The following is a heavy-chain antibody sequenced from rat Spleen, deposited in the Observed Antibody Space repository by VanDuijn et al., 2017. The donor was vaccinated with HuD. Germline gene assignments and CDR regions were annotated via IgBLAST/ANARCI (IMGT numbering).Heavy chain of an antibody. CDR3: TRGYVMDA. J-gene: IGHJ4*01. Sequence: EVQLVESGGGLVQPGRSLKLSCEASGFNFNDYWMGWVRQAPGRGLEWVSSISSDGGRNYYRDSVKGRFTISRDNAKSSLYLQMDSLRSEDTATYYCTRGYVMDAWGQGASVTVSS. V-gene: IGHV5-20*01. CDR2: ISSDGGRN. CDR1: GFNFNDYW.